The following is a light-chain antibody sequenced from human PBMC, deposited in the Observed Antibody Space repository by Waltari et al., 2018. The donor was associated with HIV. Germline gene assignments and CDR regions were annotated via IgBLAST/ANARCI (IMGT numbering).Light chain of an antibody. CDR2: WAS. J-gene: IGKJ1*01. V-gene: IGKV4-1*01. CDR3: QQYFATPWT. CDR1: PSVLNSSNNKNY. Sequence: DIVMTQSPDSLAVSLGERATINCKSSPSVLNSSNNKNYLAWFQQKPGQPPKLLIYWASTRESGVPDRFSGSGSGTDFTLTTSSLQAEDVAVYYCQQYFATPWTFGQGTKVEIK.